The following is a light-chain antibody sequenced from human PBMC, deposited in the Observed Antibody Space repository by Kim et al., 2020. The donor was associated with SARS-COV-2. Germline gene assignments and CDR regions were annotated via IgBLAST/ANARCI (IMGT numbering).Light chain of an antibody. V-gene: IGKV1-33*01. Sequence: DIQMTQSPSSLSASIGDKVTITCQASQNINNYLNWYQQKPGKAPKLLIYDVSTLETGVPSRFSGGGSGTDFTFTITTLQPEDIGTYYCQQYDDVPVTFGKGTRLEIK. CDR2: DVS. CDR3: QQYDDVPVT. J-gene: IGKJ5*01. CDR1: QNINNY.